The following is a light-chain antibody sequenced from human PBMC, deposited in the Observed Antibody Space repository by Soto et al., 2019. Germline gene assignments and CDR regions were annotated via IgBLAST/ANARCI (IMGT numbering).Light chain of an antibody. CDR2: AAS. Sequence: DIQMTQSPSSQSASVGDRVTISCRASQSISTYLNWYQQKPGKAPRLLIYAASTVQTGVPPRFSGSGSGTDFTLTISSLRLDDIATYFCQQSYSAPPWTFGQGTKVEIK. V-gene: IGKV1-39*01. CDR1: QSISTY. CDR3: QQSYSAPPWT. J-gene: IGKJ1*01.